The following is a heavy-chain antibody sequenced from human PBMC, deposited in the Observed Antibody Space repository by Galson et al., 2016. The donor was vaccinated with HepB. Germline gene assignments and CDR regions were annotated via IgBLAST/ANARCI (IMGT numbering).Heavy chain of an antibody. V-gene: IGHV3-7*01. CDR2: IEKEGSEK. J-gene: IGHJ4*02. D-gene: IGHD1-26*01. Sequence: SLRLSCAASGFTFSSYFMTWVRQAPGKGLQWVANIEKEGSEKNYVDSVKGRFTISRDNAKNSLYLQMNSLRDEDTAVYYCARVGGATNDYWGRGTLVTVSS. CDR3: ARVGGATNDY. CDR1: GFTFSSYF.